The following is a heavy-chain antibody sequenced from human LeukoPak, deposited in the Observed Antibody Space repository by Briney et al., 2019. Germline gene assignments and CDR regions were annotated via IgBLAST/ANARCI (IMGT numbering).Heavy chain of an antibody. V-gene: IGHV4-34*01. CDR3: ARGILGSFYFDV. CDR1: GGSFSDYY. D-gene: IGHD3-3*01. Sequence: SETLSLTCAVYGGSFSDYYWSWIRQPPGKGLEWIGEIHYKGATSHKPSLESRVTISGDTSKNQISLEVTSVTAADTAVYYCARGILGSFYFDVWGRGTLVTVSS. J-gene: IGHJ2*01. CDR2: IHYKGAT.